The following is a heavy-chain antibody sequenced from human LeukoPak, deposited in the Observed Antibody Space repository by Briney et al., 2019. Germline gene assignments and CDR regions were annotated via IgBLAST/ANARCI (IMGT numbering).Heavy chain of an antibody. CDR1: GYTFSGYY. J-gene: IGHJ4*02. V-gene: IGHV1-2*02. CDR2: INPNSGGT. D-gene: IGHD3-22*01. Sequence: ASVKVSCKASGYTFSGYYIHWVRQAPGQGLEWMGWINPNSGGTKYAQKFQGRVTITRNTSISTAYMELSSLRSEDTAVYYCASFHSSGYYSDDYWGQGTLVTVSS. CDR3: ASFHSSGYYSDDY.